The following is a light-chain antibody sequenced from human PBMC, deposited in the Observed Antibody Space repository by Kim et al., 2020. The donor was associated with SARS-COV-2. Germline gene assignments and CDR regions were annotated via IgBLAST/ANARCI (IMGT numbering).Light chain of an antibody. CDR1: QGIRNE. J-gene: IGKJ3*01. V-gene: IGKV1-17*01. CDR3: LQYNGFPFT. Sequence: DIQMTQSPSSLSASVGDRVTITCRASQGIRNELGWYQQKPGQVPKRLIYATSTLQTGVPSRFSGGGSGTEFTLTISSLQPEDLGTYYFLQYNGFPFTFGPGTKVDIK. CDR2: ATS.